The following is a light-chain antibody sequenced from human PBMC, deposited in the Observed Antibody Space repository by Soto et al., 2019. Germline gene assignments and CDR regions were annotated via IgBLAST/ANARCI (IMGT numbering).Light chain of an antibody. CDR1: QSISSW. CDR3: QQYNNWPPIT. Sequence: DIQMTQSPSTLSASVGDRVTITCRASQSISSWLAWYQQKPGKAPKLLIYKASSLESGVPSRFSGSGSGTEFTLTISSLQSEDSAVYFCQQYNNWPPITFGQGTRLEIK. J-gene: IGKJ5*01. CDR2: KAS. V-gene: IGKV1-5*03.